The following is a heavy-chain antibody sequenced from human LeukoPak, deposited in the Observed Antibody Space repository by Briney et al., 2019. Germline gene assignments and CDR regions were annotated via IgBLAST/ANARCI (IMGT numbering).Heavy chain of an antibody. Sequence: ASVKVSCKASGYTFTSYGITWVRQAPGQGLEWMGWISAYNGNTKYAQKFQGRVTMTTDTSTSTAYMELRSLRSDDTAVYYCAREELSGSYSNYWGQGTLVTVSS. CDR2: ISAYNGNT. V-gene: IGHV1-18*01. J-gene: IGHJ4*02. CDR3: AREELSGSYSNY. D-gene: IGHD1-26*01. CDR1: GYTFTSYG.